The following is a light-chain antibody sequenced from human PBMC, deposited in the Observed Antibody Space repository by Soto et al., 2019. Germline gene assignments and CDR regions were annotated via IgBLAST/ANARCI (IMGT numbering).Light chain of an antibody. Sequence: EFSKAPSNLSGYRPDSATHSFRTSQSVSSSYLAWYQQKPGQAPRLLIYGASSRATGIPDRFSGSGSGTDFTLTISRLEPEDFAVYYCQQDGRSLINFAGGAKVDIK. J-gene: IGKJ4*01. CDR3: QQDGRSLIN. CDR1: QSVSSSY. V-gene: IGKV3-20*01. CDR2: GAS.